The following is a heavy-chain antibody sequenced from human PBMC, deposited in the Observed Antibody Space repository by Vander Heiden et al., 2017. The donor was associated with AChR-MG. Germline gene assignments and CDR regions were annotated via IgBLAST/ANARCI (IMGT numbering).Heavy chain of an antibody. CDR3: ARGRRWLQRSFDY. D-gene: IGHD5-18*01. Sequence: QVQLQQWGAGLLKPSETLSLTCAVYGGSFSGYYWTWIRQPPGKGLEWIGEITHSGSTNYNPSLKSRVTISVDTSKNQFSLKLSSVTAADTAVYYGARGRRWLQRSFDYWGQGTLGTVSS. V-gene: IGHV4-34*01. J-gene: IGHJ4*02. CDR1: GGSFSGYY. CDR2: ITHSGST.